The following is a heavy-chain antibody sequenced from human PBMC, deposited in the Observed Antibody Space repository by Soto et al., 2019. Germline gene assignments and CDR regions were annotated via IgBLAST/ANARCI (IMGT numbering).Heavy chain of an antibody. Sequence: GGSLRLSCAASGFTFSSYGMHWVRQAPGKGLEWVAVISNDGSNKYYADSVKGRFTISRDNSKNTVYLQMSSLRAEDTALYYCTKGAYGMDVWGQGTTVTVSS. CDR2: ISNDGSNK. CDR1: GFTFSSYG. J-gene: IGHJ6*02. CDR3: TKGAYGMDV. V-gene: IGHV3-30*18.